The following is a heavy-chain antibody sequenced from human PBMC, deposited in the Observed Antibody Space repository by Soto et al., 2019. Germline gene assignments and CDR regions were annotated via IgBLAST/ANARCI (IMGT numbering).Heavy chain of an antibody. J-gene: IGHJ4*02. V-gene: IGHV3-23*01. Sequence: GGSLRLSCAASGFTFSSYAMSWVRQAPGKGLEWVSAISGSGGSTYYADSVKGRFTISRDNSKNTLYLQMNSLRAEDTAVYYCAKDFDYDGSGSYSYWGQGTLVTVSS. CDR2: ISGSGGST. CDR3: AKDFDYDGSGSYSY. D-gene: IGHD3-10*01. CDR1: GFTFSSYA.